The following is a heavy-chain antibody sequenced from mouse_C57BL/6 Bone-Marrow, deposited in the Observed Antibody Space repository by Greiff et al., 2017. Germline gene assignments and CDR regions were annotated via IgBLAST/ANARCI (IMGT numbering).Heavy chain of an antibody. Sequence: EVHLVESGGGLVQPGGSLKLSCAASGFTFSDYGMAWVRQAPRKGPEWVAFISNLAYSIYYADTVTGRFTISRENAKNTLYPEMSSLRSEDTAMYYCAKGDWFAYWGQGTLVTVSA. V-gene: IGHV5-15*01. CDR3: AKGDWFAY. CDR2: ISNLAYSI. J-gene: IGHJ3*01. CDR1: GFTFSDYG.